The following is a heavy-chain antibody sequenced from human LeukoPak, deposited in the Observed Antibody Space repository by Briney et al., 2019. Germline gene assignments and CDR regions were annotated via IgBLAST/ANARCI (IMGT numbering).Heavy chain of an antibody. CDR3: ARAYDASWGAFGV. Sequence: GESLKISSKSSGYRITNYWIGWLPQTPEKRQERMRIIYADDSDTRYSPSFEGQVTISAAKSITTAYLQWNSLKASDTAMYYCARAYDASWGAFGVWGQGTMVTVSS. V-gene: IGHV5-51*01. CDR2: IYADDSDT. D-gene: IGHD4/OR15-4a*01. J-gene: IGHJ3*01. CDR1: GYRITNYW.